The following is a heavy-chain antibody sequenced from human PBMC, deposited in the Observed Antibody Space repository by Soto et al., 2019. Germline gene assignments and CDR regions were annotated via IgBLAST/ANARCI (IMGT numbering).Heavy chain of an antibody. V-gene: IGHV3-23*01. CDR3: AKTRPTKAGYYYYYGMDV. Sequence: GGSLRLSCAASGFTFSSYAMSWVRQAPGKGLEWVSAISGSGGSTYYADSVKGRFTISRDNSKNTRYLQMNSLRAEDTAVYYCAKTRPTKAGYYYYYGMDVWGQGTTVTVSS. CDR2: ISGSGGST. CDR1: GFTFSSYA. J-gene: IGHJ6*02.